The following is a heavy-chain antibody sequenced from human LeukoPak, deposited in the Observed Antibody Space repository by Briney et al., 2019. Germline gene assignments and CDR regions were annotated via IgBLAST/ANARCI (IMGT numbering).Heavy chain of an antibody. CDR1: GYTFTTYG. D-gene: IGHD3-10*01. CDR3: ARDEYYYASGSSAGIDY. V-gene: IGHV1-18*01. CDR2: INTYNGNT. Sequence: GASVKVSCKASGYTFTTYGISWVRQAPGQGLEWMGWINTYNGNTNYAQKLQGRVTMTRDTSTSTAYMELRSLRSDDTAVYHCARDEYYYASGSSAGIDYWGQGTLVTVSS. J-gene: IGHJ4*02.